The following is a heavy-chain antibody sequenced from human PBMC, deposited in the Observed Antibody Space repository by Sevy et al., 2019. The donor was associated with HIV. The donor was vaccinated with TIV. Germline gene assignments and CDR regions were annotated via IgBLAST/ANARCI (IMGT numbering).Heavy chain of an antibody. CDR2: INPNSGGT. J-gene: IGHJ3*02. CDR3: ARVNVGYCSGGSCHDAFDI. D-gene: IGHD2-15*01. CDR1: GYTFTGYY. V-gene: IGHV1-2*06. Sequence: ASVKVSCKASGYTFTGYYMHWVRQAPGQGLEWMGRINPNSGGTNYAQKFQGRVTMTRDKSISTAYMELSRLRSDDTAVYYCARVNVGYCSGGSCHDAFDIWGQGTMVTVSS.